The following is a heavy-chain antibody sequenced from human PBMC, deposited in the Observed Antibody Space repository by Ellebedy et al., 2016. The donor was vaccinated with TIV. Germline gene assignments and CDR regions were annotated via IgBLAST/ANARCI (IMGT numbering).Heavy chain of an antibody. Sequence: AASVKVSCKTSGGTLNTYAISWVRQAPGQGLEWMGGIISIFGTPSYAHNFEDRVTITADDSMSTAYMELSSLTSEDTAVYYCAHTQGFCSGGSCPGLYGLDVWGQGTTVTVSS. CDR1: GGTLNTYA. CDR3: AHTQGFCSGGSCPGLYGLDV. D-gene: IGHD2-15*01. J-gene: IGHJ6*02. V-gene: IGHV1-69*13. CDR2: IISIFGTP.